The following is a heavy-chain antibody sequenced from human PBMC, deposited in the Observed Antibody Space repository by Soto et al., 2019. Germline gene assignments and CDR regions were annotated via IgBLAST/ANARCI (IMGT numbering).Heavy chain of an antibody. CDR1: GGSINNYY. Sequence: PSETLSLTCTVSGGSINNYYWTWIRQSPGRGLEWIGYVYYTGSTNYNPSPKSRVTMSLDTSRNQFSLSLSSVTAADTAIYFCARYSPPKKSYDSNPGWFDPWGQGTLVTVSS. D-gene: IGHD3-22*01. V-gene: IGHV4-59*01. CDR3: ARYSPPKKSYDSNPGWFDP. J-gene: IGHJ5*02. CDR2: VYYTGST.